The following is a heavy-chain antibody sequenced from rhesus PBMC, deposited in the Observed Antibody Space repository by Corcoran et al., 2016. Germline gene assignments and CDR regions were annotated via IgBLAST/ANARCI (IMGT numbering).Heavy chain of an antibody. Sequence: QVQLQESGPGLVKPSETLSLTCAVSGYSISSGYGWCWVSKPTGKGLEGMGLGRVEEICVSIGNTKHNPSPTGRCTISRDPSKNQFSLRLCSVTAADTAVYYCASTVTTPGFDYWGQGVLVTVSS. CDR3: ASTVTTPGFDY. J-gene: IGHJ4*01. V-gene: IGHV4-127*01. D-gene: IGHD4-23*01. CDR1: GYSISSGYG. CDR2: ICVSIGNT.